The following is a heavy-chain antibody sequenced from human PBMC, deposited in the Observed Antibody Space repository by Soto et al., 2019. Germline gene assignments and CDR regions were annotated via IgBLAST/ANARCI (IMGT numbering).Heavy chain of an antibody. CDR3: ASLGDVVVVPAAIEDGMDV. D-gene: IGHD2-2*01. Sequence: PSDTLSLTCTVSGGSISSIIYYWGWIRQPPGKGLEWIGSIYYSGSTYYNPSLKSRVTISVDTSKNQFSLKLSSVTAADTAVYYCASLGDVVVVPAAIEDGMDVWGQGTTVTVSS. J-gene: IGHJ6*02. CDR2: IYYSGST. CDR1: GGSISSIIYY. V-gene: IGHV4-39*01.